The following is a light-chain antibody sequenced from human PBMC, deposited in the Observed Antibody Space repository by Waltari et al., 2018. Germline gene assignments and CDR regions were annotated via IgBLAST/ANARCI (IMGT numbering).Light chain of an antibody. CDR1: SSDVGGYNY. CDR3: CSYAGSYIV. Sequence: QSALTQPRSVSGSPGQSVAISCTGTSSDVGGYNYVSWYQQHPGKVPKVVIYDVSKRPAGVPDRCSGSKSGNTASLTISGLQADDEADYYCCSYAGSYIVFGAGTKVTVL. CDR2: DVS. J-gene: IGLJ1*01. V-gene: IGLV2-11*01.